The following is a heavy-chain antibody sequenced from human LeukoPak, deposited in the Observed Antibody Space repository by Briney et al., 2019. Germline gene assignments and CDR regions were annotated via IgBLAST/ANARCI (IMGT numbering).Heavy chain of an antibody. CDR3: ASSLCSSTSCYFDYFDY. Sequence: ASVKVSCKASGYTFTSYGISWVRQAPGQGLEWMGWISAYNGNTNYAQKLQGRVTMTTDTSTSTAYMELRSLRSDDTAVYYCASSLCSSTSCYFDYFDYWGQGTLVTVSS. CDR2: ISAYNGNT. D-gene: IGHD2-2*01. CDR1: GYTFTSYG. V-gene: IGHV1-18*01. J-gene: IGHJ4*02.